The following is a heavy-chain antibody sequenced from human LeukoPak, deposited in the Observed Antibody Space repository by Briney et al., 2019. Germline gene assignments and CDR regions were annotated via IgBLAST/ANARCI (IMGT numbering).Heavy chain of an antibody. V-gene: IGHV3-48*03. CDR3: ARVSMLVYFDY. CDR2: ISSSGSTM. J-gene: IGHJ4*02. Sequence: PGGSPRLSCAASGFTFSSYEMNWVRHDPGKGLEWVSYISSSGSTMYYADSVKGRFTISRDNAKNSLFLLMNSQRAEDTAVYYCARVSMLVYFDYWGQGTLVTVSS. D-gene: IGHD6-13*01. CDR1: GFTFSSYE.